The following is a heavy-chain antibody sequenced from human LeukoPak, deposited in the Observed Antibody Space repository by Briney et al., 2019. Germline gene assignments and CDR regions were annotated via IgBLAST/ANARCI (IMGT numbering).Heavy chain of an antibody. CDR2: IWYGGSNK. J-gene: IGHJ6*03. V-gene: IGHV3-33*08. Sequence: PGGSLRLSCAASGFTFSNAWMSWVRQAPGKGLEWVAVIWYGGSNKYYADSVKGRFTISRDNSKNTLYLQMNSLRAEDTAVYYCASSSSGYYYYYMDVWGKGTTVTVSS. D-gene: IGHD6-6*01. CDR1: GFTFSNAW. CDR3: ASSSSGYYYYYMDV.